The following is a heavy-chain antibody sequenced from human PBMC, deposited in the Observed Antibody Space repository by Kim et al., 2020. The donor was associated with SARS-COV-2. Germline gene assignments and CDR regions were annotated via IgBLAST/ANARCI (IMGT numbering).Heavy chain of an antibody. CDR1: AFTFDDYG. D-gene: IGHD3-22*01. CDR3: ARAPYYYDSSHLYYFDY. CDR2: INWNGGST. J-gene: IGHJ4*02. V-gene: IGHV3-20*01. Sequence: GGSLRLSCAASAFTFDDYGMSWVRQAPGKGLEWVSGINWNGGSTGYADSVKGRFTISRDNAKNSLYLQMNSLRAEDTALYHCARAPYYYDSSHLYYFDYWGQGTLVTVSS.